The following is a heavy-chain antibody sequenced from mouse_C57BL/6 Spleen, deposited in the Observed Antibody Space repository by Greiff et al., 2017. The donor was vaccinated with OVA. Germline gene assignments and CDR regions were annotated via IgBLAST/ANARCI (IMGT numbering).Heavy chain of an antibody. Sequence: EVQLQQSGPELVKPGDSVKISCKASGYSFTGYFMNWVMQSHGKSLEWIGRINPYNGDTFYNQKFKGKATLTVAKSSSTAHMELRSLTSEDSAVYDCARQVRERYFDVWGTGTTVTVSS. CDR3: ARQVRERYFDV. J-gene: IGHJ1*03. CDR2: INPYNGDT. V-gene: IGHV1-20*01. CDR1: GYSFTGYF.